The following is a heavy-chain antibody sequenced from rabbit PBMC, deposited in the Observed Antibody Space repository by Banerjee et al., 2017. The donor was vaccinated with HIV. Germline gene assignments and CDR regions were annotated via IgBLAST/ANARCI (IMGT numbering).Heavy chain of an antibody. J-gene: IGHJ4*01. Sequence: QSLEESGGDLVKPGASLTLTCTASGFSFSSSYYMCWVRQAPGKGLEWIACIYAGSSGSTYYASWAKGRFTISKTSSTTVTLQMTSLTAADTATYFCARGAGEIVYYYFNLWGPGTLVTVS. CDR3: ARGAGEIVYYYFNL. D-gene: IGHD3-1*01. CDR1: GFSFSSSYY. V-gene: IGHV1S40*01. CDR2: IYAGSSGST.